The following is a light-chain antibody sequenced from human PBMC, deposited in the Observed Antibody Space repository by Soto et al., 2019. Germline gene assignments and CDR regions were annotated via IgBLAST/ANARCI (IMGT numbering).Light chain of an antibody. CDR1: QSVRSNY. J-gene: IGKJ4*01. CDR3: QQYGNSLT. V-gene: IGKV3-20*01. CDR2: GAS. Sequence: EIVLTQSPGTLSFFPGERATLSCRASQSVRSNYVAWYQRKPGQAPRLLIYGASNRATGIPDRFSGGGSGTDFTLTISRLEPEDFAVYYCQQYGNSLTFGGGTKVDIK.